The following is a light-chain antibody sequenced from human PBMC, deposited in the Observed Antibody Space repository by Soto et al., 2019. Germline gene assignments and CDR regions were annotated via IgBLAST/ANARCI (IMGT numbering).Light chain of an antibody. CDR2: GAS. CDR1: QTVNNN. V-gene: IGKV3-15*01. Sequence: EIVMTQSPATLSVSPGERTTLSCRASQTVNNNLAWYQQKPGQAPRRLIYGASASATGIPARFSGSGSGTEFTLTISSLPSEDFAVYYCQQYNNWPLTFGGGTKVEIK. J-gene: IGKJ4*01. CDR3: QQYNNWPLT.